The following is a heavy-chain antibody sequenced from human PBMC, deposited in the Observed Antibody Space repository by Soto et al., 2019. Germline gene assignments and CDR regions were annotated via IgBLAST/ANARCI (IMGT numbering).Heavy chain of an antibody. J-gene: IGHJ6*02. CDR2: ISAYNGNT. D-gene: IGHD2-2*01. Sequence: QVQLVQSGAEVKKPGTSVKVSCKASGYTFTSYGISWVRQAPGQGLEWMGWISAYNGNTNYAQKLQGRVTMTTVTSTSTAYMELRSLRSDDTAVYYCARLIGYCSSTSCLAYYYYGMDVWGQGTTVTVSS. CDR1: GYTFTSYG. CDR3: ARLIGYCSSTSCLAYYYYGMDV. V-gene: IGHV1-18*04.